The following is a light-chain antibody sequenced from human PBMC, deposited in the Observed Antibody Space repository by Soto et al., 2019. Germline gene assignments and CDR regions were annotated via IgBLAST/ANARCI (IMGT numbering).Light chain of an antibody. CDR3: QVWDSYSDHVV. Sequence: SYELTQPPSVSVAPGQTARITCGGNNIGSKSVHWYQQKPGQAPVLVVYDDGDRPSGVPERFSDSNSGNTATLTISRVEAGDEADYYCQVWDSYSDHVVFGGGTKVTVL. CDR2: DDG. J-gene: IGLJ2*01. CDR1: NIGSKS. V-gene: IGLV3-21*02.